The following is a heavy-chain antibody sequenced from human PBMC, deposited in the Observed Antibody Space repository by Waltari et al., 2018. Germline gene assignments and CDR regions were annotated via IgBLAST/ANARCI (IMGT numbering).Heavy chain of an antibody. V-gene: IGHV4-38-2*01. J-gene: IGHJ4*02. CDR2: IYHSGGT. CDR1: GYSTRSGYY. CDR3: ARWVGYGDLYFFDS. Sequence: QVQLQESGPGLVKPSETLSLNCAVSGYSTRSGYYWGWIRQPPGKGLEWMGSIYHSGGTYYNPSLKSRVTISVDTSKNQFSLKLSSVTAADTAVYYCARWVGYGDLYFFDSWGQGTLVTVSS. D-gene: IGHD4-17*01.